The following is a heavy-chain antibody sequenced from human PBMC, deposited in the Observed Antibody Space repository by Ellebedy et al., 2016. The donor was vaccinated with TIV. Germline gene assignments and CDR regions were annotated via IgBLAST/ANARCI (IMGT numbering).Heavy chain of an antibody. CDR1: GFTFSDYH. CDR3: AQDAQGYAFA. D-gene: IGHD1-1*01. J-gene: IGHJ4*02. CDR2: IIVGGST. Sequence: PGGSLRLSCAASGFTFSDYHMNWVRQAPGKGLEWVSSIIVGGSTYDADSVKGRFTISTDDSRTTLFLQMNSLRADDTAVYYCAQDAQGYAFAWGQGTLVTVSS. V-gene: IGHV3-69-1*01.